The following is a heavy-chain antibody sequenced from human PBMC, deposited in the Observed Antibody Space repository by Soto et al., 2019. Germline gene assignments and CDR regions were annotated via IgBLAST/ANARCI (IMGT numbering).Heavy chain of an antibody. CDR2: ISGSGGST. Sequence: GGSLRLSCAASGFTFSSYAMSWVRQAPGKGLEWVSAISGSGGSTYYADSVKGRFTISRDNSKNTLYLQMNSLRAEDTAVYYCQLPHSWGGYYYYMDVWGKGTTVTVSS. CDR3: QLPHSWGGYYYYMDV. CDR1: GFTFSSYA. D-gene: IGHD2-2*01. V-gene: IGHV3-23*01. J-gene: IGHJ6*03.